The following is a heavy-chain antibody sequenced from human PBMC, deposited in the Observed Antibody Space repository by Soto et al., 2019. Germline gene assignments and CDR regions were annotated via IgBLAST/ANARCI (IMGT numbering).Heavy chain of an antibody. V-gene: IGHV4-61*01. D-gene: IGHD2-15*01. CDR2: VYYSGST. CDR3: ASALYCSGGSCSFDP. Sequence: SETLFLTCTVSGGSVSSGSYYWSWLRQPPGKGLEWIGYVYYSGSTNYNPSLKSRVTISVDTSKNQFSLRLSSVTAADTAVYYCASALYCSGGSCSFDPWGQGTLVTVSS. J-gene: IGHJ5*02. CDR1: GGSVSSGSYY.